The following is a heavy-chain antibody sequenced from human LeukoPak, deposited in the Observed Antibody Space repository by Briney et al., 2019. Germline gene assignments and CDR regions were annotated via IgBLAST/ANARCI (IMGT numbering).Heavy chain of an antibody. CDR1: GFTFSSYG. Sequence: GGSLRLSCAASGFTFSSYGMHWVRQAPGKGLEWVAVIWYDGSNKYYADSVKGRFTISRDNSKNTLYLQMNSLRAEDTAVYYWARDLGRSTSLGWFDPWGQGTLVTVSS. V-gene: IGHV3-33*01. D-gene: IGHD2-2*01. J-gene: IGHJ5*02. CDR2: IWYDGSNK. CDR3: ARDLGRSTSLGWFDP.